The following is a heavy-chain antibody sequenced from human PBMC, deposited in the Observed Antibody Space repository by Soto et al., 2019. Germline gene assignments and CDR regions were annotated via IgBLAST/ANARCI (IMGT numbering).Heavy chain of an antibody. CDR2: IKQDGSEK. CDR1: GFTFSNYW. Sequence: GGSLRLSCAAAGFTFSNYWMSWVRQAPGKGLEWVANIKQDGSEKYYVDSVKGRFTISRDNAKNSLYLQMNSLRAEDTAVYYCARDECSGEDCYSELDYWGLGTLVTVSS. J-gene: IGHJ4*02. CDR3: ARDECSGEDCYSELDY. V-gene: IGHV3-7*01. D-gene: IGHD2-21*02.